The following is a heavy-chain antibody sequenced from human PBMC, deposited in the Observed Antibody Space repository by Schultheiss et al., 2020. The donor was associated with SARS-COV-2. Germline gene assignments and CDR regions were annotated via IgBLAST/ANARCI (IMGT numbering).Heavy chain of an antibody. Sequence: GGSLRLSCAASGFTVSSNYMSWVRQAPGKGLEWVSSISGTSSSSSYIYYADSVKGRFTISRDNAKNSLYLQMNSLRAEDTAVYYCARDFWGITFGGEFDYWGQGTLVTVSS. CDR1: GFTVSSNY. CDR3: ARDFWGITFGGEFDY. V-gene: IGHV3-21*01. D-gene: IGHD3-16*01. CDR2: ISGTSSSSSYI. J-gene: IGHJ4*02.